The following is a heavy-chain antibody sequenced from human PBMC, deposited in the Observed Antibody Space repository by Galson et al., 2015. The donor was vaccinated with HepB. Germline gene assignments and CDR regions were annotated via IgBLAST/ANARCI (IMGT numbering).Heavy chain of an antibody. V-gene: IGHV1-69*04. CDR2: IIPILGIA. CDR1: GGTFSSYT. J-gene: IGHJ4*02. D-gene: IGHD5-12*01. Sequence: SVKVSCKASGGTFSSYTISWVRQAPGQGLEWMGRIIPILGIANYAQKFQGRVTITADKSTSTAYMELSSLRSEDTAVYYCAREGAQAPGGLRPPFFDYWGQGTLVTVSS. CDR3: AREGAQAPGGLRPPFFDY.